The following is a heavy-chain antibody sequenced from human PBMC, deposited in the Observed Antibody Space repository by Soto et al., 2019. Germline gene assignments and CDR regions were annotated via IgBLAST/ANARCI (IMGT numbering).Heavy chain of an antibody. CDR2: INHSGST. Sequence: QVQLQQWGAGLLKPSETLSLTCAVYGGSFSGYYWSWIRQPPGKGLEWIGEINHSGSTNYNPSLKSRVTISVDTSKNQFSLKLSSVTAADTAVYYCARGTRYYDYVWGSYRYPPLYDYWGQGTLVTVSS. J-gene: IGHJ4*02. CDR1: GGSFSGYY. D-gene: IGHD3-16*02. V-gene: IGHV4-34*01. CDR3: ARGTRYYDYVWGSYRYPPLYDY.